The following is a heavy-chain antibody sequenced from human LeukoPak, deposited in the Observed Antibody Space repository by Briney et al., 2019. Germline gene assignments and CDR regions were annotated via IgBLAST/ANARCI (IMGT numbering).Heavy chain of an antibody. Sequence: GESLKISCKGSGYSFATYWIAWVRQMPGKGLEWMGIIYPDESNIRYSPSFQGQVTISADKSISTAYLQWSSLKASGTAIYYCARSPSRGYSSSFEYWGQGTLVTVSS. CDR1: GYSFATYW. V-gene: IGHV5-51*01. CDR2: IYPDESNI. D-gene: IGHD2-2*03. CDR3: ARSPSRGYSSSFEY. J-gene: IGHJ4*02.